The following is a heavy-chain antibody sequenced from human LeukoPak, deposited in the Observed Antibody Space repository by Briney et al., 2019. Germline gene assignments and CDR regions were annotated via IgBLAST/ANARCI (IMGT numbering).Heavy chain of an antibody. CDR2: IIPILGIA. V-gene: IGHV1-69*04. CDR1: GGTFSSYA. Sequence: ASVKVSCKASGGTFSSYAISWVRQAPGQGLEWMGRIIPILGIANYAQELQGRVTMTTDTSTSTAYMELRSLRSDDTAVYYCARDRVYDYVWGSYRPLDYWGQGTLVTVSS. D-gene: IGHD3-16*02. J-gene: IGHJ4*02. CDR3: ARDRVYDYVWGSYRPLDY.